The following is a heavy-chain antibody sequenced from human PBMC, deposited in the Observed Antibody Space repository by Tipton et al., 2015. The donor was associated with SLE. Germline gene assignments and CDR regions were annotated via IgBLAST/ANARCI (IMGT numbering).Heavy chain of an antibody. Sequence: TLSLTCTVSGGSISSGSYYWSWIRQPPGKGLEWIGYIYYSGSTNYNPSLKSRVTISVDTSKNQFSLKLSSVTAADTAVYYCAEGVLPWAAFDIWGQGTMVTVSS. V-gene: IGHV4-61*01. CDR2: IYYSGST. CDR3: AEGVLPWAAFDI. CDR1: GGSISSGSYY. D-gene: IGHD2/OR15-2a*01. J-gene: IGHJ3*02.